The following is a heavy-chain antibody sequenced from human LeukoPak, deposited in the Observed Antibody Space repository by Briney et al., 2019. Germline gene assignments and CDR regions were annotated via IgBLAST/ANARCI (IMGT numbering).Heavy chain of an antibody. CDR2: ISGSGGST. CDR3: AKDQVPGYGDYAPGYYYGMDV. V-gene: IGHV3-23*01. D-gene: IGHD4-17*01. Sequence: RAGGSLRLSCAASGFTFSSYAMSWVRQAPGKGLEWVSAISGSGGSTYYADSVKGRFTISRDNSKNTLYLQMNSLRAEDTAVYYCAKDQVPGYGDYAPGYYYGMDVWGQGTTVTVSS. CDR1: GFTFSSYA. J-gene: IGHJ6*02.